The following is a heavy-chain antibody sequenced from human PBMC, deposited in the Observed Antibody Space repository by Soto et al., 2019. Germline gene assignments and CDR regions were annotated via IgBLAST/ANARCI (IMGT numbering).Heavy chain of an antibody. Sequence: SVKVSCKASGGTFSSYAISWVRQAPGQGLEWMGGIIPIFGTANYAQKFQGRVTITADESTSTAYMELSSLRSEDTAVYYCARDIVVVVAATGLYYYYGMDVWGQGTTVTVSS. CDR2: IIPIFGTA. J-gene: IGHJ6*02. D-gene: IGHD2-15*01. CDR1: GGTFSSYA. V-gene: IGHV1-69*13. CDR3: ARDIVVVVAATGLYYYYGMDV.